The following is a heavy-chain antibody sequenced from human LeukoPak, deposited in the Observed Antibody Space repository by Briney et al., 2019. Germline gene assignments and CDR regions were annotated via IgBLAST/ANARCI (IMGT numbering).Heavy chain of an antibody. J-gene: IGHJ3*02. V-gene: IGHV4-39*01. CDR1: GGSISSSSYY. CDR3: ARIYSGYDLNAFDI. D-gene: IGHD5-12*01. CDR2: IYYSGST. Sequence: SSETLSLTCTVSGGSISSSSYYWGWIRQPPGKGLEWIGSIYYSGSTYYNPSLKSRVTISVDTSKNQFSLKLSSVTAADTAVYYCARIYSGYDLNAFDIWGQGTMVTVSS.